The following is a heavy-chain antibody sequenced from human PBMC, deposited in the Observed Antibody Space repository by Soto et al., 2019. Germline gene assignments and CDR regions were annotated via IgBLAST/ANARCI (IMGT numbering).Heavy chain of an antibody. D-gene: IGHD6-19*01. J-gene: IGHJ4*02. CDR3: ARDLIAVAGTLWFDY. CDR1: GFTFSSYS. Sequence: GGSLRLSCAASGFTFSSYSMNWVRQAPGKGLEWVSSISSSSSYIYYADSVKGRFTISRDNAKNSLYLQMNSLRAEDTAVYYCARDLIAVAGTLWFDYWGQGTLVTVSS. V-gene: IGHV3-21*01. CDR2: ISSSSSYI.